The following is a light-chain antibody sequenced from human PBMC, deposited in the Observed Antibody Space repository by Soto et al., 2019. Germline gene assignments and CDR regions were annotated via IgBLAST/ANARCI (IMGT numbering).Light chain of an antibody. CDR2: KVS. J-gene: IGKJ3*01. CDR3: MQGRHCPPT. V-gene: IGKV2-30*01. CDR1: QSLVYSDGDTY. Sequence: DVVLTQSPLSLPVTLGQPASISCRSSQSLVYSDGDTYLNWFHQRPGQSPRRLIYKVSDRDSGVPDRFSGSGSGAEFTLKISRVEAEDVGVYYCMQGRHCPPTFGPGTKLEIK.